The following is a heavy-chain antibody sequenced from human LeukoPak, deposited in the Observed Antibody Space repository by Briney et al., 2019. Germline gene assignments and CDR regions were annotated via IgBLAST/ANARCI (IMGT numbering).Heavy chain of an antibody. CDR2: ISSSGSTI. Sequence: SGGSLRLSCAASGFTFSDCYMSWIRQAPGKGLEWVSYISSSGSTIYYADSVKGRFTISRDNAKNSLYLQMNSLRAEDTAVYYCASGDYGDYVVDYWGQGTLVTVSS. CDR1: GFTFSDCY. J-gene: IGHJ4*02. D-gene: IGHD4-17*01. V-gene: IGHV3-11*01. CDR3: ASGDYGDYVVDY.